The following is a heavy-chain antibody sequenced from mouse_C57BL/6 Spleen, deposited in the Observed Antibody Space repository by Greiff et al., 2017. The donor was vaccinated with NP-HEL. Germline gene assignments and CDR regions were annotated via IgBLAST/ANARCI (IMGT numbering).Heavy chain of an antibody. V-gene: IGHV1-64*01. Sequence: QVQLQQSGAELVKPGASVKLSCKASGYTFTSYWMHWVKQRPGQGLEWIGMIHPNSGSTNYNEKFKSKATLTVDKSSSTAYMQLSSLTSEDSAVYYCARLYYDYDGVAYWGQGTLVTVSA. J-gene: IGHJ3*01. CDR2: IHPNSGST. CDR1: GYTFTSYW. D-gene: IGHD2-4*01. CDR3: ARLYYDYDGVAY.